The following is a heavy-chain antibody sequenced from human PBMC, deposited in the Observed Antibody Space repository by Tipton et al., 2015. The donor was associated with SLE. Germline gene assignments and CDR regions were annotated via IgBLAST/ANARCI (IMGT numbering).Heavy chain of an antibody. J-gene: IGHJ3*02. V-gene: IGHV1-18*01. Sequence: QSGPEVKKPGASVKVSCKASGYTFSSYGISWVRQAPGQGLEWMGRISGRNGNTDYIQKFQGRVTITADESDESTSTAYMELSSLRSEDTAVYYCARGRAFDIWGQGTMVTVSS. CDR2: ISGRNGNT. CDR3: ARGRAFDI. CDR1: GYTFSSYG.